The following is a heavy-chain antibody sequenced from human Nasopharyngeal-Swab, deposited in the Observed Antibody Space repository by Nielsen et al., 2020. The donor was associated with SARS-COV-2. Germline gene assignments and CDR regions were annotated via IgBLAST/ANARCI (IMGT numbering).Heavy chain of an antibody. J-gene: IGHJ5*02. D-gene: IGHD1-14*01. CDR3: VRSPSSISPGWFDP. CDR1: GFTVSSNY. Sequence: ETLRLSCAASGFTVSSNYMSWVRQAPGKGLEWVSVIYSGGSTYYADSVKGRFTISRDNAKNTLYLQMNSLRAEDTAVYYCVRSPSSISPGWFDPWGQGTLVTVSS. V-gene: IGHV3-53*01. CDR2: IYSGGST.